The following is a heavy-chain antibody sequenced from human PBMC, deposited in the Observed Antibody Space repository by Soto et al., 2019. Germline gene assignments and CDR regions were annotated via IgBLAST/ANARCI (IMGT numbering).Heavy chain of an antibody. CDR2: IYYTGST. V-gene: IGHV4-30-2*03. CDR3: ARHGLTAYMVYYFDF. D-gene: IGHD3-16*01. CDR1: GGSISSGGYS. J-gene: IGHJ4*02. Sequence: PSETLSLTCAVSGGSISSGGYSWSWIRQPPGKGLEWIGYIYYTGSTYHNPSLKSRITISVDTSKDQFSLNLTSVTAADTAVYYCARHGLTAYMVYYFDFWGQGTLVTVSS.